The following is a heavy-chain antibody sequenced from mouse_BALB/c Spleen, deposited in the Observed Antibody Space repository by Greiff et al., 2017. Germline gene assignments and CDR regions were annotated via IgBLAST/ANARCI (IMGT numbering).Heavy chain of an antibody. CDR1: GFSLTSYG. J-gene: IGHJ4*01. Sequence: VQGVESGPGLVAPSQSLSITCTVSGFSLTSYGVHWVRQPPGKGLEWLGVIWAGGSTNYNSALMSRLSISKDNSKSQVFLKMNSLQTDDTAMYYCARAGGNYPYAMDYWGQGTSVTVSS. CDR2: IWAGGST. D-gene: IGHD2-1*01. V-gene: IGHV2-9*02. CDR3: ARAGGNYPYAMDY.